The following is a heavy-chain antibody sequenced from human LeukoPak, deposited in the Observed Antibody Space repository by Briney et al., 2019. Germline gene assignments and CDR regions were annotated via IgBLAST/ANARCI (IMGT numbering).Heavy chain of an antibody. CDR3: ARDDLYSSGWYDGY. D-gene: IGHD6-19*01. V-gene: IGHV1-69*04. J-gene: IGHJ4*02. Sequence: SVKVSCKASGGTFSSYAISWVRQAPGQGLEWMGRIIPILGIANYAQKFQGGVTITADKYTSTAYMELSSLRSEDTAVYYCARDDLYSSGWYDGYWGQGTLVTVSS. CDR2: IIPILGIA. CDR1: GGTFSSYA.